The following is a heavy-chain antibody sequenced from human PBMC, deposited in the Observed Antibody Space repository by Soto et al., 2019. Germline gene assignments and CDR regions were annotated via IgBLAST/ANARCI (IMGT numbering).Heavy chain of an antibody. CDR1: GGSISSGNW. J-gene: IGHJ4*02. CDR2: IRHSGST. D-gene: IGHD2-8*01. CDR3: AKTNVPFAPADY. V-gene: IGHV4-4*02. Sequence: SETLSLTCTVSGGSISSGNWWTWVRQPPEKGLEWIGEIRHSGSTNYNPSLKSRVTISLDKSKDQISLKLNSVSAADTAVYFCAKTNVPFAPADYWGQGTLVTVSS.